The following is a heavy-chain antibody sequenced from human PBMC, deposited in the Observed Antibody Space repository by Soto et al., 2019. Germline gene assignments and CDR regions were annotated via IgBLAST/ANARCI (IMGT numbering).Heavy chain of an antibody. J-gene: IGHJ4*02. D-gene: IGHD3-9*01. Sequence: SETLSLTCTVSGGSISSSSYYWGWIRQPPGKGLEWIGSIYYSGSTYYNPSLKSRVTISVDTSKNQFSLKLSSVTAADTAVYYCARHARHYDILTAYYFDYWGQGTLVTVSS. CDR1: GGSISSSSYY. CDR2: IYYSGST. CDR3: ARHARHYDILTAYYFDY. V-gene: IGHV4-39*01.